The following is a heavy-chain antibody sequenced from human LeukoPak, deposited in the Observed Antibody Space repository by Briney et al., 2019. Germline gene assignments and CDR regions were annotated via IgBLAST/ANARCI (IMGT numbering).Heavy chain of an antibody. D-gene: IGHD4-17*01. CDR2: TSYDGSNK. Sequence: GGSLRLSCAASGFTFSSYGMHWVRQAPAKGLEWVAITSYDGSNKYYADSVKGRFTISRDNSKNTLYLQMNSLRAEDTAVYYCAKSTTVTQRGYFDYWGQGTLVTVSS. CDR3: AKSTTVTQRGYFDY. V-gene: IGHV3-30*18. CDR1: GFTFSSYG. J-gene: IGHJ4*02.